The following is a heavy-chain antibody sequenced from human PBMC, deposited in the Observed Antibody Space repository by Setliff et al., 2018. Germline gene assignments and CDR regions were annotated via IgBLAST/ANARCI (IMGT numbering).Heavy chain of an antibody. CDR3: ARDGYYNFWSGYYLSYYYYYMDV. J-gene: IGHJ6*03. D-gene: IGHD3-3*01. Sequence: GGSLRLSCAASGFTFSSYGMHWVRQAPGKGLEWVAVIWYDGSNKYYADSVKGRFTISRDNSKNTLYLQMNSLRAEDTAVYYCARDGYYNFWSGYYLSYYYYYMDVWGKGTTVTVSS. CDR2: IWYDGSNK. V-gene: IGHV3-33*01. CDR1: GFTFSSYG.